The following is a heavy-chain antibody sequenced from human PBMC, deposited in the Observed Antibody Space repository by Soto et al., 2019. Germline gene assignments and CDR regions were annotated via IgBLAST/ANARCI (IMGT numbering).Heavy chain of an antibody. D-gene: IGHD3-3*01. CDR1: GGTFSSYA. Sequence: GASVKVSCKDSGGTFSSYAISWVRQAPGQGLEWMGGFIPIFGTANYAQKFQGRVTITADESTSTAYMELTSLRSEDTDVYYCARSNGDLTIFGVVTYYFDYWGQGTLVTVYS. CDR2: FIPIFGTA. J-gene: IGHJ4*02. V-gene: IGHV1-69*13. CDR3: ARSNGDLTIFGVVTYYFDY.